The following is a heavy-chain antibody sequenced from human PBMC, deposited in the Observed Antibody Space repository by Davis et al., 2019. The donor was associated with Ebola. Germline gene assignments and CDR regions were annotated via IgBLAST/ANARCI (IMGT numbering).Heavy chain of an antibody. CDR1: GGSFSGSY. V-gene: IGHV4-34*09. D-gene: IGHD3-3*01. J-gene: IGHJ5*02. Sequence: LRLSCAVYGGSFSGSYGSWIRQPPGKGLEWIGYIYYSGSTYYNPSLKSRVTISVDTSKNQFSLKLSSVTAADTAVYYCARGTTIFGVVISGWFDPWGQGTLVTVSS. CDR3: ARGTTIFGVVISGWFDP. CDR2: IYYSGST.